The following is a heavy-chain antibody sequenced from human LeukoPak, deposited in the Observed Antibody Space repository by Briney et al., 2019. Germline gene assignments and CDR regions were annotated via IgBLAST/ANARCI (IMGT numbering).Heavy chain of an antibody. CDR2: INPNSGGT. CDR3: ARSIAAAGLSAFDI. V-gene: IGHV1-2*04. Sequence: ASVKVSCKASGYTFTGYYMHWVRQAPGQGLEWMGWINPNSGGTNYAQKFQGWVTMTRDTSISTAYMELSRLRSDDTAVYYCARSIAAAGLSAFDIWGQGTMVTVSS. D-gene: IGHD6-13*01. CDR1: GYTFTGYY. J-gene: IGHJ3*02.